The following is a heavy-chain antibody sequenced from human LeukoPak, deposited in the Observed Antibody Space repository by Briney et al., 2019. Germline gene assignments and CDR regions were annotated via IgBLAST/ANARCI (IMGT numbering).Heavy chain of an antibody. V-gene: IGHV4-59*01. CDR2: IYYSGST. CDR3: ARGLRNRSSGTRFDVFDI. J-gene: IGHJ3*02. CDR1: GGSFSGYY. D-gene: IGHD6-6*01. Sequence: PSETLSLTCAVYGGSFSGYYWTWIRQPPGKGLEWIGYIYYSGSTNYRPSLKSRVTISVDTSKNQVSLRLRSVTAADTAVYYCARGLRNRSSGTRFDVFDIWGQGTMVTVSS.